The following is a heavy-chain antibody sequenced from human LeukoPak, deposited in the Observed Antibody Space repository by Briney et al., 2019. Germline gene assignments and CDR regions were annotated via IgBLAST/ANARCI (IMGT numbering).Heavy chain of an antibody. CDR3: ARVSKSGGSRNYYYYMDV. CDR2: ISSSSSYI. CDR1: GFTFSSYS. J-gene: IGHJ6*03. D-gene: IGHD2-15*01. Sequence: GGSLRLSCAASGFTFSSYSMNWVRQAPGKGLEWVSSISSSSSYIYYADSVKGRFTISRDNAKNSLYLQMNSLRAEDTAVYYCARVSKSGGSRNYYYYMDVWGKGTTVTISS. V-gene: IGHV3-21*01.